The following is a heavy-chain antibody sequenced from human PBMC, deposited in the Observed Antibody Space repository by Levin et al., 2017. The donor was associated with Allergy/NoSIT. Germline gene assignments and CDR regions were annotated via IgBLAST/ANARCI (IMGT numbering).Heavy chain of an antibody. V-gene: IGHV4-39*01. CDR1: GGSISSSSYY. D-gene: IGHD2-15*01. CDR3: ARAIGRSDCFDY. J-gene: IGHJ4*02. CDR2: IYYSGST. Sequence: PSETLSLTCTVSGGSISSSSYYWGWIRQPPGKGLEWIGSIYYSGSTHYNPSLKSRVTISVDTNQFSLKLSSVTAADTAVYYCARAIGRSDCFDYWGQGTLVTVSS.